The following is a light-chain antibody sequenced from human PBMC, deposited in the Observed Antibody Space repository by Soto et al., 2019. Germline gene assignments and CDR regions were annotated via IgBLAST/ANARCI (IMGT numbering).Light chain of an antibody. Sequence: QSVLTQPPSVSGAPGQRVTISCTGSSSNIGACYDVHWYQQHPGTVPNLLVDGNSNRPSGVPDRFSVSKSGTSASLAITGLQVEDEADYYYQSYDSSRSGCKVFGGGTKLTVL. CDR2: GNS. J-gene: IGLJ2*01. V-gene: IGLV1-40*01. CDR3: QSYDSSRSGCKV. CDR1: SSNIGACYD.